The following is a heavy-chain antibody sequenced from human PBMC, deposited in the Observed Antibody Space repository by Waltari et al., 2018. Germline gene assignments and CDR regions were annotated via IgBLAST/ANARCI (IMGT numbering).Heavy chain of an antibody. CDR2: IYQSGSN. CDR1: GGSISSSNW. V-gene: IGHV4-4*02. CDR3: ARESCSGGSCYQGYFDY. Sequence: QVQLQESGPGLVKPSGTLSLTCAVSGGSISSSNWWSWFRQPPGKGLEWIGEIYQSGSNNYNPSIKSRVTISVDKSKNQFSLKLSLVTAADTAVYYCARESCSGGSCYQGYFDYGGQGTLVTVSS. D-gene: IGHD2-15*01. J-gene: IGHJ4*02.